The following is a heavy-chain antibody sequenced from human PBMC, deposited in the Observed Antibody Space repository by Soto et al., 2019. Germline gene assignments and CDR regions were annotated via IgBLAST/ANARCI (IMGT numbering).Heavy chain of an antibody. V-gene: IGHV3-15*01. Sequence: GGSLRLSCAASGFTFSNAWMSWVRQAPGKGLEWVGRIKSKTDGGTTDYAAPVKGRFTISRDDSKNTLYLQMNSLKTEDTAVYYCTTDRVRYCSSTSCYYGMDVWGQGTTVTVSS. CDR1: GFTFSNAW. CDR2: IKSKTDGGTT. J-gene: IGHJ6*02. CDR3: TTDRVRYCSSTSCYYGMDV. D-gene: IGHD2-2*01.